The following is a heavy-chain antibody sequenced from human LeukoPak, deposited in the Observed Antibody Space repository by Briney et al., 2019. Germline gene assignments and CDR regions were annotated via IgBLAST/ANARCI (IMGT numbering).Heavy chain of an antibody. V-gene: IGHV3-66*04. D-gene: IGHD6-19*01. CDR2: IYSGGST. J-gene: IGHJ4*02. Sequence: GGSLRLSCAASGFTVSNNYMRWVRQAPGKGLEWVSLIYSGGSTYYADSVKGRFIISRDNSKNTLYLQMNSLRAEDTAVYYCARPSNEGQWLVGQGVDYWGQGTLVTVSS. CDR1: GFTVSNNY. CDR3: ARPSNEGQWLVGQGVDY.